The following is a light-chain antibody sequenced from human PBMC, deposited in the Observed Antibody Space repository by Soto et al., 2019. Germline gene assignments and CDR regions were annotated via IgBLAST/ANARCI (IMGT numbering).Light chain of an antibody. CDR2: GAS. CDR1: QSVSSSY. Sequence: ALSSSPGAAATLSCMASQSVSSSYLAWYQQKPGQAPRLLIYGASGRAPGTPDRFSGRGSGTDFTLSISRLEPEDFAVYYCQQFRNSVITFGQGTRLAI. V-gene: IGKV3-20*01. CDR3: QQFRNSVIT. J-gene: IGKJ5*01.